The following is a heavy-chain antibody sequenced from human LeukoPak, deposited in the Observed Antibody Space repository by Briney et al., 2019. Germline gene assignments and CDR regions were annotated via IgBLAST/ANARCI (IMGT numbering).Heavy chain of an antibody. J-gene: IGHJ4*02. CDR2: IWSDGTNI. CDR3: AKDIQRGFDYTNALVS. V-gene: IGHV3-33*06. D-gene: IGHD4-11*01. Sequence: PGESLRLSCAASGFIFTHHGMHWLRQAPGKGLKWVAVIWSDGTNIFYSDSVKGRFGISRDNSNDMVYLQMNGLRAEDTAVYYCAKDIQRGFDYTNALVSWGEGTLVIVSS. CDR1: GFIFTHHG.